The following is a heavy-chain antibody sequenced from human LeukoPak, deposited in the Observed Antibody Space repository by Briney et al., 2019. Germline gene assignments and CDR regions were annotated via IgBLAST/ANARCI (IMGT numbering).Heavy chain of an antibody. J-gene: IGHJ4*02. CDR3: AGSRYPEPQDLNY. CDR1: GFTFSSYA. D-gene: IGHD3-10*01. CDR2: ISGSVGST. Sequence: GGSLRLSCAASGFTFSSYAMSWVRQAPGKGLEWVSAISGSVGSTYYADSVKGRFTISRDNLKSSLFLQMSSLRAEDTAVYYCAGSRYPEPQDLNYWGQGTLVIVS. V-gene: IGHV3-23*01.